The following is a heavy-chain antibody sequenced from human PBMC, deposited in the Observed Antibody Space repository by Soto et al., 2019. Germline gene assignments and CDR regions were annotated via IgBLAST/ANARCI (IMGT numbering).Heavy chain of an antibody. CDR1: GASMNSYH. D-gene: IGHD5-18*01. J-gene: IGHJ4*02. V-gene: IGHV4-38-2*02. Sequence: SETLSLTCTVSGASMNSYHWSWIRQPAGKGLEWIGSIYHSGGTFYNPSLKSRLTISKDTSKNQFSLKLSSVTAADTAVYYCARTVDTPMVDYWGQGTLVTVSS. CDR2: IYHSGGT. CDR3: ARTVDTPMVDY.